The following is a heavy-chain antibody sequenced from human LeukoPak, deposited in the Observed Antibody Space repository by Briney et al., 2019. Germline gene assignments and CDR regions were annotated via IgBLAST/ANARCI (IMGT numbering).Heavy chain of an antibody. D-gene: IGHD4-17*01. CDR1: GFTFSSYE. CDR2: ISSSGSTI. J-gene: IGHJ4*02. V-gene: IGHV3-48*03. Sequence: GGSLRLSCAASGFTFSSYEMNWVRQAPGKGLEWVSYISSSGSTIYYADSVKGRFTISRDNAKNSLYLQMNSLRAEDTAVYYCAKDGGYGDYLYYFDYWGQGTLVTVSS. CDR3: AKDGGYGDYLYYFDY.